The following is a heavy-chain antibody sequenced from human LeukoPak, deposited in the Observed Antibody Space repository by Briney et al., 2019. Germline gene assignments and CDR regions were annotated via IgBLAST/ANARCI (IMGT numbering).Heavy chain of an antibody. CDR3: ARLSNAGWGYFDS. V-gene: IGHV5-51*01. CDR2: IYPGDSDT. Sequence: GESLKISCQASGYRFAKFWIGWVRQRPGKCLEWMAIIYPGDSDTRYSPSFQGQVTISADKSITTAYLQWSSLKASDTAMYYCARLSNAGWGYFDSWGQGALVTVSS. D-gene: IGHD3-16*01. J-gene: IGHJ4*01. CDR1: GYRFAKFW.